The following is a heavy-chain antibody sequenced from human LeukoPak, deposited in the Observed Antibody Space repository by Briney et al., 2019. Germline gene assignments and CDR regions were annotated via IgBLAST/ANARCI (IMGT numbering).Heavy chain of an antibody. J-gene: IGHJ4*02. Sequence: SETLSLTRTVSGGSISSYYWSWIRQPPGKGLEWIGYIYYSGSTNYNPSLKSRVTISVDTSKNQFSLKLSSVTAADTAVYYCARESITGTTDYWGQGTLVTVSS. CDR1: GGSISSYY. CDR3: ARESITGTTDY. CDR2: IYYSGST. D-gene: IGHD1-7*01. V-gene: IGHV4-59*01.